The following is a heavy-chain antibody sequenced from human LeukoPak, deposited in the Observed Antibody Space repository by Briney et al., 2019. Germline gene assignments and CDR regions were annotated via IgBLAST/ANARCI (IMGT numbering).Heavy chain of an antibody. CDR2: ISSSSSYI. V-gene: IGHV3-21*04. CDR1: GFTFSSYS. J-gene: IGHJ6*04. Sequence: GGSLRLSCAASGFTFSSYSMDWVRQAPGKGLEWVSSISSSSSYIYYADSVKGRFTISRDNAKNSLYLQMNSLRAEDTAVYYCARDPSYSSSWSYYYYGMDVWGKGTTVTVSS. CDR3: ARDPSYSSSWSYYYYGMDV. D-gene: IGHD6-13*01.